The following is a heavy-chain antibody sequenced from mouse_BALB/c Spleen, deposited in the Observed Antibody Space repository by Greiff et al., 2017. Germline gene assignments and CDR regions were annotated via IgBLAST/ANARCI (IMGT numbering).Heavy chain of an antibody. CDR2: IYPGSGST. D-gene: IGHD1-2*01. Sequence: LQQPGSELVRPGASVKLSCKASGYTFTSYWMHWVKQRPGQGLEWIGNIYPGSGSTNYDEKFKSKATLTVDTSSSTAYMQLSSLTSEDSAVYYCTRGWLFITTDYFDYWGQGTTLTVSA. J-gene: IGHJ2*01. CDR3: TRGWLFITTDYFDY. CDR1: GYTFTSYW. V-gene: IGHV1S22*01.